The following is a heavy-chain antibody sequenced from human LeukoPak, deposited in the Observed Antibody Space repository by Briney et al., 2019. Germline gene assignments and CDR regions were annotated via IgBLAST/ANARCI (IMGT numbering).Heavy chain of an antibody. J-gene: IGHJ4*02. CDR2: ISGSGGST. V-gene: IGHV3-23*01. CDR1: GFTFSSYA. D-gene: IGHD5-18*01. Sequence: GGSLRLSCAASGFTFSSYAMSWVRQAPGKGLEWVSAISGSGGSTYYADSVKGRFTVSRDNSKNTLYLQMNSLRAEDTAVYYCAKVDTAMPTFDYWGQGTLVTVSS. CDR3: AKVDTAMPTFDY.